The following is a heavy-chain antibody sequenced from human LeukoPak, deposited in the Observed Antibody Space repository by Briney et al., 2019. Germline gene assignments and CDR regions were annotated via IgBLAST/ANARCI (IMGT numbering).Heavy chain of an antibody. CDR3: ARAYKDRSLAGKKEFFPH. J-gene: IGHJ1*01. V-gene: IGHV3-9*01. CDR1: GFTFDNYA. Sequence: GGSLRLSCAAAGFTFDNYAMNWVRHVPGKGVEWVSLISWNSGTIGYADSVKGRFTISRDNANNFLYLQMNSLRAEDTALYYCARAYKDRSLAGKKEFFPHWGQGTLVTVSS. CDR2: ISWNSGTI. D-gene: IGHD6-19*01.